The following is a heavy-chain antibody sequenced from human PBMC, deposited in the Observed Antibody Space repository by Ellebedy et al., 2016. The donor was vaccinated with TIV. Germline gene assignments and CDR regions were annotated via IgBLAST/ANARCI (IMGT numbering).Heavy chain of an antibody. D-gene: IGHD5-12*01. Sequence: GESLKISXAASGFTFSSYWMHWVRQAPGKGLVWVSRINSDGSSTSYADSVKGRFTISRDNAKNTLYLQMNSLRAEDTAVYYCARDFSGYDFDYWGQGTLVTVSS. J-gene: IGHJ4*02. CDR1: GFTFSSYW. CDR3: ARDFSGYDFDY. CDR2: INSDGSST. V-gene: IGHV3-74*01.